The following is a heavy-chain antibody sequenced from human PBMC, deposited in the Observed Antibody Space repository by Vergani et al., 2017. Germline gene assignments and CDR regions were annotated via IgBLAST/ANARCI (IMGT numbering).Heavy chain of an antibody. J-gene: IGHJ3*02. D-gene: IGHD7-27*01. CDR2: IYPGDSDT. Sequence: EVQLMQSGAEVKKPGESLKISCKGSGYRFTSTWIGWVRQMPGKGLDWMGIIYPGDSDTRYRPSFQGQVTISADKSITTAYLQWSSLKASDTAMYYCATSLTGVAFNIWGQGTMVTVSS. CDR1: GYRFTSTW. CDR3: ATSLTGVAFNI. V-gene: IGHV5-51*01.